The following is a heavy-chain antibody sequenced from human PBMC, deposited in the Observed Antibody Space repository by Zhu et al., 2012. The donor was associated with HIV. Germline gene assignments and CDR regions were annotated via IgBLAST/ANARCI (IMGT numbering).Heavy chain of an antibody. CDR3: ARLLVPAAISSVSFDY. V-gene: IGHV4-59*11. J-gene: IGHJ4*02. Sequence: QVQLQESGPGLVKPSETPSLTCTVSGGSISSHYWSWIRQPPGKRLEWIGYIYYSGSTNYNPSLKSRLTISVDTSKNQFSLKLTSVTAADTAVYYCARLLVPAAISSVSFDYWGQGTLVTVSS. CDR1: GGSISSHY. CDR2: IYYSGST. D-gene: IGHD2-2*02.